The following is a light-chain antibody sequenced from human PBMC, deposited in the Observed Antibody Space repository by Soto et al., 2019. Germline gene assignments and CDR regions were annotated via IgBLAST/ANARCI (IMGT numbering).Light chain of an antibody. Sequence: DIQMTQSPSSLSASVGDRVTITCRASQVINNYLAWYQQRPGEVPKLLIYAASTLQSGVPSRFSGSGSGTGFTITISSLQPEDVATYYCQKYDSAPATFGQGTKVDIK. J-gene: IGKJ1*01. CDR2: AAS. CDR3: QKYDSAPAT. CDR1: QVINNY. V-gene: IGKV1-27*01.